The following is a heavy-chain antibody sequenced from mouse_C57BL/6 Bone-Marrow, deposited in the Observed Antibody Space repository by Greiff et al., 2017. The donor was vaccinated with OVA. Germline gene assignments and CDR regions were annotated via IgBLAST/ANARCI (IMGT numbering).Heavy chain of an antibody. CDR2: ISSGGCYT. D-gene: IGHD2-4*01. CDR3: ARQCPSFYDYPYYFDY. CDR1: GFTFSSYG. V-gene: IGHV5-6*01. J-gene: IGHJ2*01. Sequence: EVQVVESGGDLVKPGGSLKLSCAASGFTFSSYGMSWVRQTPDKRLEWVATISSGGCYTYYPDSVKGRFTISRDNAKNTLYLQMSSLKSEDTAMYYCARQCPSFYDYPYYFDYWGQGTTLTVSS.